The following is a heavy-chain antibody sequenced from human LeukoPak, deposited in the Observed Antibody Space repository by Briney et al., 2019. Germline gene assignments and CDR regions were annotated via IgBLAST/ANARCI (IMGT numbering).Heavy chain of an antibody. D-gene: IGHD6-19*01. J-gene: IGHJ3*02. CDR1: GGSFSGYY. CDR3: ARVGSGWSDDAFDI. CDR2: INHSGST. Sequence: SETLSLTCAVYGGSFSGYYWSWIRQPPGKGLEWIGEINHSGSTNYNPSLKSRVTISVDTSKNQFSLKLSSVTAADTAVYYCARVGSGWSDDAFDIWGQGTMVTVSS. V-gene: IGHV4-34*01.